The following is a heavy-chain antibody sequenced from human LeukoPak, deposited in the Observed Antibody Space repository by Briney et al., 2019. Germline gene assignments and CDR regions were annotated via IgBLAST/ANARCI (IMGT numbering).Heavy chain of an antibody. CDR1: GYTFTGYY. CDR3: ARRAATDY. V-gene: IGHV1-2*02. J-gene: IGHJ4*02. Sequence: GASVKVSCKASGYTFTGYYLHWVRQAPGQGLEWMGWINPNSGGTNYAQKFQGRVTMTGDTSIGTAYMELSGLTSDDTAVYYCARRAATDYWGQGTLVTVSS. D-gene: IGHD2-15*01. CDR2: INPNSGGT.